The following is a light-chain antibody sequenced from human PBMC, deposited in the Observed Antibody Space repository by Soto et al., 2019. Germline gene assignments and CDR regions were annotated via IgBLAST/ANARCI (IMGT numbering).Light chain of an antibody. CDR3: CSYAGRSTWDVV. CDR2: EGF. V-gene: IGLV2-23*01. CDR1: SSDVGGSDL. Sequence: QSALTQPASVSGSPGQSITISCTGTSSDVGGSDLVSWYQFHPGKAPKLLIFEGFKRPSGVSNRFSGSKSGSTASLTISGLQAEDEADYYCCSYAGRSTWDVVFGGGTKVTVL. J-gene: IGLJ2*01.